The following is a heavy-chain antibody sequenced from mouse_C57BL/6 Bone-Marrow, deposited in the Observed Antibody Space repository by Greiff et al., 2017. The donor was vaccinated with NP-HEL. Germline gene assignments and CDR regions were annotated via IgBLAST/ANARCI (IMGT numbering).Heavy chain of an antibody. J-gene: IGHJ1*03. D-gene: IGHD2-4*01. CDR2: INPSSGYT. Sequence: VQLVESGAELAKPGASVKLSCKASGYTFTSYWMHWVKQRPGQGLEWIGYINPSSGYTKYNQKLKDKATLTVDKSSSTAYMQLSSLTYESSAVYYCARGRLRRTPYWYFDVWGTGTTVTVSS. CDR3: ARGRLRRTPYWYFDV. V-gene: IGHV1-7*01. CDR1: GYTFTSYW.